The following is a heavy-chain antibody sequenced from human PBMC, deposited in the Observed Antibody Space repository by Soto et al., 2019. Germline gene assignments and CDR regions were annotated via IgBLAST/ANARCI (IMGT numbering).Heavy chain of an antibody. V-gene: IGHV4-30-2*01. CDR1: GGSISSGGYS. CDR2: IYHSGST. D-gene: IGHD2-21*01. Sequence: SETLSLTCAVSGGSISSGGYSWSWIRQPPGKGLEWIGYIYHSGSTYYNPSLKSRVTISVDRSKNQFSLKLSSVTAADTAVYYCARSFCGRGWFDPWGQGTLVTVSS. J-gene: IGHJ5*02. CDR3: ARSFCGRGWFDP.